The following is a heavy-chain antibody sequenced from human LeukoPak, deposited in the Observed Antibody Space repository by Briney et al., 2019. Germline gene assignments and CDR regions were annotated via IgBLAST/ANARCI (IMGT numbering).Heavy chain of an antibody. CDR2: INPNSGGT. V-gene: IGHV1-2*06. D-gene: IGHD3-3*01. J-gene: IGHJ6*02. CDR3: ARGGYDFVYYYYGMDV. Sequence: ASVKVSCEASRYTFTGYYMHWVRQAPGQGLEWMGRINPNSGGTNYAQKFQGRVTMTRDTSISTAYMELSRLRSDDTAVYYCARGGYDFVYYYYGMDVWGQGTTVTVSS. CDR1: RYTFTGYY.